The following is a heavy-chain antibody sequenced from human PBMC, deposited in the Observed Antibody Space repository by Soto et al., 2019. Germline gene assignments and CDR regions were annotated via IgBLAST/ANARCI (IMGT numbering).Heavy chain of an antibody. CDR3: ARGNVANWFDP. V-gene: IGHV5-51*01. Sequence: VESLKISCKVSGYTFVNYWLVWVRQIPGRVLEWMGIIYPSDSKTKYRPPFQGQVTMSLDKSIDTAYLQWSSLKASDTGMYYCARGNVANWFDPWGQGTLDIVTS. CDR2: IYPSDSKT. J-gene: IGHJ5*02. CDR1: GYTFVNYW.